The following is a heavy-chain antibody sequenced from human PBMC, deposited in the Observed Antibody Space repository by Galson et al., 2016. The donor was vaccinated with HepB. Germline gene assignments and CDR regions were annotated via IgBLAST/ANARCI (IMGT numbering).Heavy chain of an antibody. CDR2: IYHSGST. CDR1: GGSISTNSW. CDR3: ASLGNRGCLDI. J-gene: IGHJ4*02. D-gene: IGHD3-10*01. Sequence: SETLSLTCAVSGGSISTNSWWTWVRQPPGRGLEWIGEIYHSGSTNYNPSLKSRVTISLDKSRNQFSLKLSSVTAADTAVYFCASLGNRGCLDIWGQGTLVTVSS. V-gene: IGHV4-4*02.